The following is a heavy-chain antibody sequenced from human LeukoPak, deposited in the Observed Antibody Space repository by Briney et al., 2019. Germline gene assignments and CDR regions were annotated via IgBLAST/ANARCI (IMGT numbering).Heavy chain of an antibody. Sequence: SETLSLTCAVYGGSFSGYYWSWIRQPPGKGLEWIGEINYSGSTNYNPSLKSRVTISVDTSKNQFSLKLSSVTAADTAVYYCARLRGGGQDFDYWGQGTLVTVSS. J-gene: IGHJ4*02. CDR1: GGSFSGYY. V-gene: IGHV4-34*01. CDR3: ARLRGGGQDFDY. D-gene: IGHD4-23*01. CDR2: INYSGST.